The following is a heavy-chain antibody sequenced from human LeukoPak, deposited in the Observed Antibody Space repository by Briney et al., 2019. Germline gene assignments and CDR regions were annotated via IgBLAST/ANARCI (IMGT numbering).Heavy chain of an antibody. J-gene: IGHJ4*02. CDR3: ARGHSSSWTTPFDY. V-gene: IGHV1-69*13. CDR2: IIPIFGTA. D-gene: IGHD6-13*01. Sequence: ASVKVSCKASGGTFSSYAISWVRQAPGQGLEWMGGIIPIFGTANYAQRFQGRVTITADESTSTAYMELSSLRSEDTAVYYCARGHSSSWTTPFDYWGQGTLVTVSS. CDR1: GGTFSSYA.